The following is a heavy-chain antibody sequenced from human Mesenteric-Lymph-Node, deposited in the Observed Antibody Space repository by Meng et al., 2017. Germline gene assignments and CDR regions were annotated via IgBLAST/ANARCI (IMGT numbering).Heavy chain of an antibody. CDR1: GASISSGDYY. D-gene: IGHD5-18*01. V-gene: IGHV4-30-4*01. J-gene: IGHJ2*01. CDR2: IYYSGST. CDR3: ARVGWRQWSFDL. Sequence: RLQSAGQGMGNPAPTQSSTCTVSGASISSGDYYWSWIRQPPGKGLELIGHIYYSGSTSYNPSLKSRVTIAVDTSNNQFSLKLSSVTAADTAVYSCARVGWRQWSFDLWGRGTLVTVSS.